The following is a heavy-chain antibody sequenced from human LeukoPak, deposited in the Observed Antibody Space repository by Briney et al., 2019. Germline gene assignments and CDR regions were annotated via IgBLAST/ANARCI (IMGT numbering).Heavy chain of an antibody. CDR2: INPDNGDT. D-gene: IGHD3-22*01. J-gene: IGHJ4*02. V-gene: IGHV1-2*02. Sequence: GASVKVSCKASGYIFTGYYMHWVRQAPGQGLEWMGWINPDNGDTSYAQMFQGRITITRDTSITTAYMDLSSLTSDDTAVYYCARAIVGDNSGYRPFDYRGQGTLVTVSS. CDR1: GYIFTGYY. CDR3: ARAIVGDNSGYRPFDY.